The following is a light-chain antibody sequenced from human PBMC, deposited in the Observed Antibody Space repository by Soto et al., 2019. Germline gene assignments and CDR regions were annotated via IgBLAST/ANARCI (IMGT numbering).Light chain of an antibody. Sequence: QSALTQPASVSASPGQSIIISCTGTSSDVGGYNYVSWYQQHPGKAPKLMIYDVSNRPSGVSNRFSGSKSGNTASLTISGLQAEDEADYYCSSYTTSNSDVFFGGGTKLTVL. V-gene: IGLV2-14*01. CDR1: SSDVGGYNY. J-gene: IGLJ2*01. CDR2: DVS. CDR3: SSYTTSNSDVF.